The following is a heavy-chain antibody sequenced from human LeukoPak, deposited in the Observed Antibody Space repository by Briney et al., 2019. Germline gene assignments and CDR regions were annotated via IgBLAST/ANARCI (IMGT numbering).Heavy chain of an antibody. CDR3: ARGATTVTTLAFDI. CDR1: GFTFSDYE. Sequence: GGSLRLSCAASGFTFSDYEMNCVRQAPGKGLEWVSYITSSGNTVSYADSVKGRFTTSRDNGKNSLYLQMNSLRAEDTAIYYCARGATTVTTLAFDIWGQGTVVTVSS. J-gene: IGHJ3*02. V-gene: IGHV3-48*03. D-gene: IGHD4-11*01. CDR2: ITSSGNTV.